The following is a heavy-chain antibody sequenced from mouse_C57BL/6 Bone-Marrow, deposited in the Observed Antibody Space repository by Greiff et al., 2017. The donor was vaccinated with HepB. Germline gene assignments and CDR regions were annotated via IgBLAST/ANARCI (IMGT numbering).Heavy chain of an antibody. V-gene: IGHV1-82*01. J-gene: IGHJ1*03. CDR3: AYDGYYNV. Sequence: VQLQQSGPELVKPGASVKISCKASGYAFSSSWMNWVKQRPGKGLEWIGRIYPGDGDTNYNGKFKGKATLTADKSSSTAYMQLSSLTSEDSAVYCCAYDGYYNVWGTGTTVTVSS. CDR2: IYPGDGDT. D-gene: IGHD2-3*01. CDR1: GYAFSSSW.